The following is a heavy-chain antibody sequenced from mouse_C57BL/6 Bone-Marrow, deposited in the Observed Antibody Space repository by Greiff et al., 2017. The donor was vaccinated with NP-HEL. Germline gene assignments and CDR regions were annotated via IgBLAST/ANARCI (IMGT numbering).Heavy chain of an antibody. CDR2: GQGLEWNG. D-gene: IGHD1-1*01. Sequence: VQRVESGPELARPWASVKISCQAFYTFSRRVHFAIRDTNYWMQWVKQRPGQGLEWNGAIYPGNGDTSYNQKFKGKATLTADKSSITAYMQLSSLTSEYSAVYYCAYHYYGSSWYFDVWGTGTTVTVSS. CDR1: YTFSRRVH. J-gene: IGHJ1*03. CDR3: SEYSAVYYCAYHYYGSSWYFDV. V-gene: IGHV1-87*01.